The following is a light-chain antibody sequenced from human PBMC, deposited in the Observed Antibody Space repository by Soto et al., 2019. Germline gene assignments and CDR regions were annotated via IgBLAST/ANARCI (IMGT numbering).Light chain of an antibody. V-gene: IGKV1-12*01. Sequence: DIQMTQSPSSVSASVGDRVTITCRSSEDISTWLPWYKQKPGKAPKLLIYAASSLQSGVPSRFNGSGSETDFTLTISSLQPEDFSHYYCQQATSFPVITIGQENRLDIK. J-gene: IGKJ5*01. CDR3: QQATSFPVIT. CDR2: AAS. CDR1: EDISTW.